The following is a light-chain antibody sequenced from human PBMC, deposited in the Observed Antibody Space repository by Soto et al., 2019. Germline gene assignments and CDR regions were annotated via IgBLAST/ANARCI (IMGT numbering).Light chain of an antibody. CDR3: QQTRSTPT. V-gene: IGKV1-39*01. J-gene: IGKJ1*01. CDR1: QTINSY. Sequence: DIQMTQSPSSLSASVGDRVTITCRASQTINSYLNWYQQKPGIAPTVLIYSGSILQSGVPSRCSGSGSATDVALTISSLPPEDFATYYCQQTRSTPTFGQGTKVETK. CDR2: SGS.